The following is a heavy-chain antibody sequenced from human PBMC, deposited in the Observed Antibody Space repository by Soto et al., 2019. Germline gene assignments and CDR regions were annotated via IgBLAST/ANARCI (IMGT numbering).Heavy chain of an antibody. D-gene: IGHD3-3*01. Sequence: QVQLVESGGGVVQPGRSLRLSCAASGFTFSSYGMHWVRQAPGKGLEWVAVISYDGSNKYYADSVKGRFTISRDNSKNTLYLQMNSLRAEDTAVYYCAKDRTLYDFWSGYKVFHYGMDVWGQGTMVTVSS. CDR1: GFTFSSYG. CDR3: AKDRTLYDFWSGYKVFHYGMDV. V-gene: IGHV3-30*18. CDR2: ISYDGSNK. J-gene: IGHJ6*02.